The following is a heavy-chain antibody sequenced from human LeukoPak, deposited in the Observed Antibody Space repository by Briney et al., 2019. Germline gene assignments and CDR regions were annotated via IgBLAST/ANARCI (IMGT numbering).Heavy chain of an antibody. Sequence: GGSLRLSCAASGFTVSTNYMSWVRRAPGKGRNGASIIYSGGNTYYADYVKGRFTIYRDNSKNTLFLHMNSLRAEDTAVYYCTRDTVASGESDGYWGQGTLVTVSS. CDR2: IYSGGNT. CDR3: TRDTVASGESDGY. CDR1: GFTVSTNY. J-gene: IGHJ4*02. D-gene: IGHD2-15*01. V-gene: IGHV3-53*01.